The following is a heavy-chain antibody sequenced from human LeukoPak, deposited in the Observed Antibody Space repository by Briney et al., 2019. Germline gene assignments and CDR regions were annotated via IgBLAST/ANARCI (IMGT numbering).Heavy chain of an antibody. V-gene: IGHV3-21*01. J-gene: IGHJ6*03. D-gene: IGHD1-26*01. CDR3: ARDPYSGSYGDSYYYYMDV. CDR2: ITITGTYT. CDR1: GFTFSGYN. Sequence: GGSLRLSGAAPGFTFSGYNMNWVRQAPGKGLEWVSSITITGTYTLYADSVKGRFTIYRDNAKNSLYLQMNSLRAEDTAIYYCARDPYSGSYGDSYYYYMDVWGKGTTVTISS.